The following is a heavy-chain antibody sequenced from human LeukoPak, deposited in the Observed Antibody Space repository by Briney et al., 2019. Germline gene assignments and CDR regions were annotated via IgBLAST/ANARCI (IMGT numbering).Heavy chain of an antibody. D-gene: IGHD3-22*01. CDR2: ISGSGGST. CDR1: GFTFSNYA. CDR3: AKGDTHYYGSSGYYY. V-gene: IGHV3-23*01. J-gene: IGHJ4*02. Sequence: GGSLRLSCAASGFTFSNYAMSWVRQAPGKGLEWVSGISGSGGSTYYADSVKGRFTISRDNSQNTLYLQMSSLRAEDTAVYHCAKGDTHYYGSSGYYYWGQGTLVTVSS.